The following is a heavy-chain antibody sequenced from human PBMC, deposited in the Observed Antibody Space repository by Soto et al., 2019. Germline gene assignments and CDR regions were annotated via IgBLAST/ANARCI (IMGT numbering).Heavy chain of an antibody. Sequence: QVQLQQWGAGLLKPSETLSLTCAVYGGSFSGYYWSWIRQPPGKGLEWIGEINHSGSTNYNPSLKSRVTISVDTSKNQFSLKLSSVTAADTAVYYCARRARNSSSCRYFDLWGRGTLVTVSS. CDR3: ARRARNSSSCRYFDL. J-gene: IGHJ2*01. V-gene: IGHV4-34*01. CDR1: GGSFSGYY. D-gene: IGHD6-13*01. CDR2: INHSGST.